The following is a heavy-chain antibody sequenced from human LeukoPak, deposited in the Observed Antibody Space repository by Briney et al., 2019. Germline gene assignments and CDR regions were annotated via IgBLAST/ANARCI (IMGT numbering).Heavy chain of an antibody. Sequence: SETLSLTCTVSGGSISSYYWSWIRQPPGKGLEWIGYIYYSGSTNYNPSLKSRVTISVDTSKNQLSLKLSSVTAADTAVYYCARETYGINWFDPWGQGTLVTVSS. CDR2: IYYSGST. V-gene: IGHV4-59*01. J-gene: IGHJ5*02. CDR3: ARETYGINWFDP. D-gene: IGHD4-17*01. CDR1: GGSISSYY.